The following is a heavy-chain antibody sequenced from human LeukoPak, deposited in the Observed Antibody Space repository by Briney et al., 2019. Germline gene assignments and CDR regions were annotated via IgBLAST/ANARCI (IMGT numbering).Heavy chain of an antibody. CDR1: GFTFRNYA. J-gene: IGHJ4*02. V-gene: IGHV3-23*01. D-gene: IGHD6-13*01. CDR2: ISGISTT. CDR3: AKDPFLIAAAGTSFIDY. Sequence: GGSLRLSCAASGFTFRNYAMSWVRQAPGKGLEWVSVISGISTTDYADSVKGRFTISRDSSKNTLYLQMNSLRAEDTAVYYCAKDPFLIAAAGTSFIDYWGQGTLVTVSS.